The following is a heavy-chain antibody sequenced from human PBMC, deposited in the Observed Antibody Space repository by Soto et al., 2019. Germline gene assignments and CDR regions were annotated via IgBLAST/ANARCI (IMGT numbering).Heavy chain of an antibody. V-gene: IGHV1-18*04. Sequence: QVPLVQSGAEVKKPGASVKVSCKASGYTFTSYGISWVRQAPGQGLEWMGWISAYNGNTNYAQKLQGRVTMTTDTSTSTAYMELRSLRSDDTAVYYCARAPTYSSGYYYVSIGDRDNWFDPWGQGTLVTVSS. J-gene: IGHJ5*02. CDR1: GYTFTSYG. CDR2: ISAYNGNT. CDR3: ARAPTYSSGYYYVSIGDRDNWFDP. D-gene: IGHD3-22*01.